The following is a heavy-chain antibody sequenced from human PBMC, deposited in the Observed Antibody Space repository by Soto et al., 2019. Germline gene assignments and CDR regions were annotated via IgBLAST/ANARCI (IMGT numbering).Heavy chain of an antibody. V-gene: IGHV3-66*01. J-gene: IGHJ6*02. CDR2: IHRGGNT. CDR1: GFTVSKND. CDR3: VRDKEEETPHFRMDV. Sequence: EVQVVESGGGSVQPGGSLRLSCAASGFTVSKNDMTWVRQSPGKGLEWVSVIHRGGNTNYADSVKGRFTISRDNSKNMLNLQMNSLRAEDTAVYYCVRDKEEETPHFRMDVWGQGTTVTVSS.